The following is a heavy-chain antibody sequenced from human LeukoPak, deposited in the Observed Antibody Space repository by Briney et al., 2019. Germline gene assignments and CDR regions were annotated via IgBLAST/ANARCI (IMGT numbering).Heavy chain of an antibody. J-gene: IGHJ3*02. CDR1: GGTFISYA. CDR2: IIPIFGTA. V-gene: IGHV1-69*13. CDR3: ARSGSFGLVQNAFDI. D-gene: IGHD2-15*01. Sequence: SVKVSCKASGGTFISYAISWVRQAPGQGLEWMGGIIPIFGTANYAQEFQGRVTITADESTSTAYMELSSLRSEDTAVYYCARSGSFGLVQNAFDIWGQGTMVTVSS.